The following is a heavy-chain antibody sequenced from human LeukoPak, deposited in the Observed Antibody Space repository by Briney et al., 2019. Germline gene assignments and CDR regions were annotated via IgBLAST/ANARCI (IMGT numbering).Heavy chain of an antibody. CDR2: ISGSGDST. CDR1: GFTFSDFV. CDR3: AKGRVGVIADAFDI. D-gene: IGHD2-21*01. Sequence: GGSLRLSCAASGFTFSDFVMNWVRQAPGKGLEWVSSISGSGDSTYYAASVRGRFTLSRDNSKNTLNLQMNSLRAEDTAVYYCAKGRVGVIADAFDIWGQGTTVTVSS. J-gene: IGHJ3*02. V-gene: IGHV3-23*01.